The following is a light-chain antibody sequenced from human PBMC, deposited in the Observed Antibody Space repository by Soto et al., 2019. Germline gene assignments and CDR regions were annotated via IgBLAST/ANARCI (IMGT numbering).Light chain of an antibody. CDR3: QQYRA. Sequence: DIQMTQSPSSLSASVRDRVTITCQASQDISNYLNWYQQKPGKAPKLLIYDASNLETGVPSRFSGSGSGTDFTFTISSLQPEDIATYYCQQYRAFGGGTKVEIK. CDR1: QDISNY. V-gene: IGKV1-33*01. J-gene: IGKJ4*01. CDR2: DAS.